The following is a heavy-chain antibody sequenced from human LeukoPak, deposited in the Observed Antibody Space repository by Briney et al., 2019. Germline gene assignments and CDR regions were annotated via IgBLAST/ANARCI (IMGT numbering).Heavy chain of an antibody. Sequence: GGSLRLSCAASGFXFSTYSITWVRQAPGKGLEWVSYISSSGTTIYYADSVKGRFTISRDNAKNSLYLHMNSLRDEDTAVYYCARDRYSTYWGQGTLVTVSS. V-gene: IGHV3-48*02. D-gene: IGHD5-12*01. CDR2: ISSSGTTI. CDR3: ARDRYSTY. J-gene: IGHJ4*02. CDR1: GFXFSTYS.